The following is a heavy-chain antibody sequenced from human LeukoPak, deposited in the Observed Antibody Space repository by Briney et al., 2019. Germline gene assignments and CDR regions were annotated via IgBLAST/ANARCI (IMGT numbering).Heavy chain of an antibody. Sequence: PSETLSLTCAVYGGSFSGYYWSWIRQPPGKGLEWIGEINHSGSTNYNPSLKSRVTISVDTSKNQFSLKLSSVTAADTAVYYCARGMDYGGNPFDYWGQGTLVTVSS. CDR3: ARGMDYGGNPFDY. D-gene: IGHD4-23*01. CDR1: GGSFSGYY. J-gene: IGHJ4*02. CDR2: INHSGST. V-gene: IGHV4-34*01.